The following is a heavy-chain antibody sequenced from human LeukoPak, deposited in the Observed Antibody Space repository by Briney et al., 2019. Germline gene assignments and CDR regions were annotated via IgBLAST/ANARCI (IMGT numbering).Heavy chain of an antibody. Sequence: PGGSLRLSCAASGFTFSSYAMSWVRQAPGKGLEWVSAISGSGGSTYYADSVKGRFTISRDNSKNTLYLQMNSLRAEDTAVYYCAKVYYYGSGSYYHDAFDIWGQGTMVTASS. CDR1: GFTFSSYA. D-gene: IGHD3-10*01. CDR2: ISGSGGST. J-gene: IGHJ3*02. V-gene: IGHV3-23*01. CDR3: AKVYYYGSGSYYHDAFDI.